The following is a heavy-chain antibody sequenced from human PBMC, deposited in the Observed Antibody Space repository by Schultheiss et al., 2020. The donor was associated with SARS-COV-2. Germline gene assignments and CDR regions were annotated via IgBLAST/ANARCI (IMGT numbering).Heavy chain of an antibody. J-gene: IGHJ3*02. CDR2: IYTSGST. Sequence: SETLSLTCTVSGGSVSSGSYYWSWIRQPAGKGLEWIGRIYTSGSTNYNPSLKSRLTISVDTSKNQFSLKLSSVTAADSAVYYCAREVATVAFDIWGQGTMVTVSS. CDR1: GGSVSSGSYY. V-gene: IGHV4-61*02. D-gene: IGHD5-12*01. CDR3: AREVATVAFDI.